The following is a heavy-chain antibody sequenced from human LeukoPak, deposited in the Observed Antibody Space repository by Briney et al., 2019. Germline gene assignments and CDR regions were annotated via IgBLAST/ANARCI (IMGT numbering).Heavy chain of an antibody. CDR2: ITTAGDT. J-gene: IGHJ5*02. CDR3: ARRIIARGLGQENWFDP. CDR1: GFTFRSYD. V-gene: IGHV3-13*01. Sequence: GGSLRLSCAASGFTFRSYDMHWVRQATGKGLEWVSAITTAGDTYYPDSVKGRFTISRENAKNSFYLQMNSLRAGDTAVYYCARRIIARGLGQENWFDPWGQGILVTVSS. D-gene: IGHD3-16*01.